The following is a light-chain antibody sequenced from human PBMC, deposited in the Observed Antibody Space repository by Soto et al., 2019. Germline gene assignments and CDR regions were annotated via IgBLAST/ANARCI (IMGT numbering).Light chain of an antibody. Sequence: EIVLTQSPATLSVPPGERATLSCRASQSVSSNLAWYQQKPGQSPRLLIYSASTRAPGIPDRFSGSGSGTDFTLTISRLEPEDFAVYYRKHYLSSPSTFGRGTKVDIK. CDR3: KHYLSSPST. CDR1: QSVSSN. V-gene: IGKV3D-15*01. J-gene: IGKJ1*01. CDR2: SAS.